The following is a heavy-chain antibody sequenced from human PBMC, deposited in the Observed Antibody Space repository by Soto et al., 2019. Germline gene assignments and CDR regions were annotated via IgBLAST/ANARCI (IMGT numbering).Heavy chain of an antibody. V-gene: IGHV3-66*01. Sequence: EVQLVESGGGLVQPGGSLRLSCAASGFTVSSNYMSWVRQAPGKGLEWVSVIYSGGSTYYADSVKGRFTISRDNSKNTLYLQMNSLSAEDTAVYYCARDWVAAAGTGYFAYWGQGTLVTVSS. CDR2: IYSGGST. D-gene: IGHD6-13*01. CDR1: GFTVSSNY. J-gene: IGHJ4*02. CDR3: ARDWVAAAGTGYFAY.